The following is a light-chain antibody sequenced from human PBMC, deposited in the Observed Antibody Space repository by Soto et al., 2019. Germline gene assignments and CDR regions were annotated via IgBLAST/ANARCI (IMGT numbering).Light chain of an antibody. Sequence: QSALTQPRSASGSPGQSITISCTGTSSDVGGYNYVSWYQQHPAKAPKLIIFDVSKRPSGVPNRFSDSKSGNTASLTISGLRAEDEADYYCCSYVGRNTYVFGTGTKVTVL. CDR2: DVS. CDR1: SSDVGGYNY. CDR3: CSYVGRNTYV. J-gene: IGLJ1*01. V-gene: IGLV2-11*01.